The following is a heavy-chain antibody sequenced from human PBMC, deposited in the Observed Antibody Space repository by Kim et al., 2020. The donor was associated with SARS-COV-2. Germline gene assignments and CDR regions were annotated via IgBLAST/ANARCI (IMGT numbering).Heavy chain of an antibody. CDR1: GYTFTSYD. CDR2: MNPNSGNT. D-gene: IGHD6-13*01. CDR3: ARGQGSSWYFDY. J-gene: IGHJ4*02. Sequence: ASVKVSCKASGYTFTSYDINWVRQATGQGLEWMGWMNPNSGNTGYAQKFQGRVTMTRNTSISTAYMELSSLRSEDTAVYYCARGQGSSWYFDYWGQGTLVTVSS. V-gene: IGHV1-8*01.